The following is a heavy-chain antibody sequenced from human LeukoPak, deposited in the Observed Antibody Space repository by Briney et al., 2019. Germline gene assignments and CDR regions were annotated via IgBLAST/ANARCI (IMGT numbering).Heavy chain of an antibody. D-gene: IGHD3-3*01. J-gene: IGHJ3*02. CDR3: ARDLTIPQNAFDI. CDR1: GGSISSGSYY. CDR2: IYTSGST. Sequence: PSETLSLTCTVSGGSISSGSYYWSWIRQPAGKGLEWIGRIYTSGSTNYNPSLKSRVTISLDTSKNQFSLKLSSVTAADTAVYYCARDLTIPQNAFDIWGQGTMVTVSS. V-gene: IGHV4-61*02.